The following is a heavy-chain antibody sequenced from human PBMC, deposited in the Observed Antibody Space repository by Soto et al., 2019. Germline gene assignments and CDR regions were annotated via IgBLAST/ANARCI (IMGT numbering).Heavy chain of an antibody. V-gene: IGHV4-31*03. Sequence: QVQLQESGPGLVKPSQTLSLTCTVSGGSISSGGYYWSRIRQHPGKGLEWIGYIYYSGSTYYNPSLKSRVTISVDTSKNQFSLKLSSVTAADTAVYYCAREGSIAARPDYYYGMDVWGQGTTVTVSS. CDR2: IYYSGST. J-gene: IGHJ6*02. CDR3: AREGSIAARPDYYYGMDV. D-gene: IGHD6-6*01. CDR1: GGSISSGGYY.